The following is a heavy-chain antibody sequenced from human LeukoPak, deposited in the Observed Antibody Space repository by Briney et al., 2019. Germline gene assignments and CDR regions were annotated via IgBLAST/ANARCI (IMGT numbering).Heavy chain of an antibody. J-gene: IGHJ5*02. D-gene: IGHD2-2*01. Sequence: TSETLSLTCTVSSVSISTYYWNWLRQSPGKGLEWIGYIVYSERTLYNPSLNGRVTISVDTSKNQFSLRLRSVTAADTAVYYCARRLCSSPSCSIAPSGNWLDPWGQGILVTVSS. V-gene: IGHV4-59*08. CDR2: IVYSERT. CDR1: SVSISTYY. CDR3: ARRLCSSPSCSIAPSGNWLDP.